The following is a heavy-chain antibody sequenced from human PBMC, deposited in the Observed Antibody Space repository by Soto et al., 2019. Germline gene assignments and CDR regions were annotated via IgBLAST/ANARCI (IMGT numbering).Heavy chain of an antibody. Sequence: PGGSLRLSCAASGFTVSGNYMTWVRQAPGKGLEWVSVIHSGGSIYYADSVKGRFTISRDNAKNTLYLQMDSLRAEDTAVDYCVRAPEQRPIDFWGQGTLVTVSS. CDR3: VRAPEQRPIDF. D-gene: IGHD6-19*01. CDR1: GFTVSGNY. CDR2: IHSGGSI. V-gene: IGHV3-66*01. J-gene: IGHJ4*02.